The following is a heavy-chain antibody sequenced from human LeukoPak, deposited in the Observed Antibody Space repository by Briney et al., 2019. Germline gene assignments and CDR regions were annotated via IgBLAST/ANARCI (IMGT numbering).Heavy chain of an antibody. CDR2: IYTSGST. CDR3: ARGIAARPCDY. J-gene: IGHJ4*02. D-gene: IGHD6-6*01. Sequence: SETLSLTCTVSGGSISSYYWSWIRQPAGKGLKWIGRIYTSGSTNYNPSLKSRVTMSVDTSKNQFSLKLSSVTAADTAVYYCARGIAARPCDYWGQGTLVTVSS. V-gene: IGHV4-4*07. CDR1: GGSISSYY.